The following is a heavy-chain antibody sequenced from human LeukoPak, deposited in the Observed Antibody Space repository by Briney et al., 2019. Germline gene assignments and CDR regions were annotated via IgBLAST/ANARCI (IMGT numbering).Heavy chain of an antibody. Sequence: YPSGTLSLTCAVSGGSFKSNNWWSWVCQPPGKGLEWIGEIYHSGSTNYNPSLKSRVTISVDKSKNQFSLKLSSVTAADTAVYYCARVYQLLNSRFDPWGQGTLVTVSS. V-gene: IGHV4-4*02. CDR2: IYHSGST. D-gene: IGHD2-2*01. J-gene: IGHJ5*02. CDR1: GGSFKSNNW. CDR3: ARVYQLLNSRFDP.